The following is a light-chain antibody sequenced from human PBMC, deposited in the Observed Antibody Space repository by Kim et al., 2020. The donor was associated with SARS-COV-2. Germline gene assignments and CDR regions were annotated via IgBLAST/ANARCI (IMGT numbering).Light chain of an antibody. CDR3: NSRDTSGDSYR. V-gene: IGLV3-19*01. Sequence: SSELTQDPAVSVALGQTVRITCQGDSLRTYYASWYQQKQGQAPVLVVYDENNRPSGIPDRFSASSSGNTASLTITGAQAEDEADYYCNSRDTSGDSYRFGTGTKVTVL. J-gene: IGLJ1*01. CDR2: DEN. CDR1: SLRTYY.